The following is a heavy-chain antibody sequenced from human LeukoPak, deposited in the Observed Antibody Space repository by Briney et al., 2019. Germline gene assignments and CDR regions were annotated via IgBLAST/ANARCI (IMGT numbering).Heavy chain of an antibody. Sequence: SETLSLTRAVSGDSMSSGSSWSWVRQPPGKGLEWIGEIYDSGSTDLNPSVKSRVTISLDKSKQKFSLNMNSVTAADTAVYYCARGLPAAGLPFDAWGQGMSVTVSS. V-gene: IGHV4-4*02. CDR1: GDSMSSGSS. J-gene: IGHJ4*02. CDR2: IYDSGST. CDR3: ARGLPAAGLPFDA. D-gene: IGHD6-13*01.